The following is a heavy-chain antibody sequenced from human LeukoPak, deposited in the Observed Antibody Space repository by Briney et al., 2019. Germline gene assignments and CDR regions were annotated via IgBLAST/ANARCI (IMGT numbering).Heavy chain of an antibody. D-gene: IGHD3-3*01. CDR3: ARGYYDFWSGYQTWFDP. Sequence: GGSLRLSCAASGFTLSSYSMNWVRQAPGKGLEWVSSISSSSSYIYYADSVKGRFTISRDNAKNSLYLQMNSLRAEDTAVYYFARGYYDFWSGYQTWFDPWGQGTLVTVSS. CDR1: GFTLSSYS. CDR2: ISSSSSYI. V-gene: IGHV3-21*01. J-gene: IGHJ5*02.